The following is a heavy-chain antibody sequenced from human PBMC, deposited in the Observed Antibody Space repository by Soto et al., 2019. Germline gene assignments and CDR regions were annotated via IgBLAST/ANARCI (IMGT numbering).Heavy chain of an antibody. CDR1: GGSVSSGSYY. J-gene: IGHJ4*02. V-gene: IGHV4-61*01. D-gene: IGHD4-17*01. Sequence: SETLSLTCTVSGGSVSSGSYYWSWTRQPPGKGLEWIGYIYYSGSTNYNPSLKSRVTISVDTSKNQFSLKLSSVTAADTAVYYCARALTGGVTTDYWGQGTLVTVSS. CDR3: ARALTGGVTTDY. CDR2: IYYSGST.